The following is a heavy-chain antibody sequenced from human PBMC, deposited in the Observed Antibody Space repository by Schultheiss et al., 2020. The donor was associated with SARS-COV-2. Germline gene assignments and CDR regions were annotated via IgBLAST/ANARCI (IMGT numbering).Heavy chain of an antibody. V-gene: IGHV4-34*01. J-gene: IGHJ5*02. Sequence: SETLSLTCAVYGGSFSGYYWSWIRQPPGKGLEWIGEINHSGSTNYNPSLKSRVTISVDTSKNQFSLKLSSVTAEDTAVYYCARDLADYGGNSWNGLVGWFDPWGQGTLVTVSS. CDR3: ARDLADYGGNSWNGLVGWFDP. CDR2: INHSGST. D-gene: IGHD4-23*01. CDR1: GGSFSGYY.